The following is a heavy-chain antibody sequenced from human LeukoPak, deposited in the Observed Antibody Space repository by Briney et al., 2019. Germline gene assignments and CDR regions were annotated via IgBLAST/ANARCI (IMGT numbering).Heavy chain of an antibody. J-gene: IGHJ4*02. V-gene: IGHV1-69*01. CDR1: GGTFSSYA. D-gene: IGHD5-12*01. CDR2: IIPIFGTA. CDR3: ATRLYSGYDYSYYFDY. Sequence: EASVKVSCKASGGTFSSYAISWVRQAPGQGVEWMGGIIPIFGTANYAQKFQGRVTITADESTSTAYMELSSLRSEDTAVYYCATRLYSGYDYSYYFDYWGQGTLVTVSS.